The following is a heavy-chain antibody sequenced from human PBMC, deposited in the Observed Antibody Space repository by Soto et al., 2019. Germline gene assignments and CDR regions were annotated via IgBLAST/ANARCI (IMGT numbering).Heavy chain of an antibody. V-gene: IGHV4-39*01. CDR2: IYYSGST. CDR3: ASNYGDYGNYFDY. CDR1: GGSISSSSYY. Sequence: QLQLQESGPGLVKPSETLSLTCTVSGGSISSSSYYWGWIRQPPGKGLEWIGSIYYSGSTYYNPSLKRRVTISVDTSKNQFSLKLSSVTAADTAVYYCASNYGDYGNYFDYWGQGTLVTVSS. J-gene: IGHJ4*02. D-gene: IGHD4-17*01.